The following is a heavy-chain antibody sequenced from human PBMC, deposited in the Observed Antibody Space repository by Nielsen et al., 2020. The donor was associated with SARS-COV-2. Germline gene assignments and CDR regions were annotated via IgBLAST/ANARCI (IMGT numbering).Heavy chain of an antibody. J-gene: IGHJ6*03. CDR2: ITSSSSYI. CDR3: ARGDLVVVPSPLLGLGPIFYYFCLDV. CDR1: GFTFSSYG. Sequence: GESLKISCAASGFTFSSYGMHWVRQAPGRGLEWVSSITSSSSYIYYADSVKGRFTISRDNAKNSLYLQMNSLRAEDTAVYYCARGDLVVVPSPLLGLGPIFYYFCLDVWGKGTTVIVSS. D-gene: IGHD2-2*02. V-gene: IGHV3-21*01.